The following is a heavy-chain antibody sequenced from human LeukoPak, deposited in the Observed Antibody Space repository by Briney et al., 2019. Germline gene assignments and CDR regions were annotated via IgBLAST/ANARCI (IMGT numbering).Heavy chain of an antibody. J-gene: IGHJ4*02. Sequence: PGGSLRLSCAASGFPFSGYWTDWVRQAPGKGMEWVANIKEDGSQQYYADSVKGRFTISRDNAKNSLYLQMNSLRVEDTAIYYCSRSLDYLGQGALVTVSS. V-gene: IGHV3-7*01. CDR2: IKEDGSQQ. CDR3: SRSLDY. CDR1: GFPFSGYW.